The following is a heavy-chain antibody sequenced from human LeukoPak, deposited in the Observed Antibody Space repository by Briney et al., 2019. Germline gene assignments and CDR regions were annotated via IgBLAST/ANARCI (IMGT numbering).Heavy chain of an antibody. Sequence: GGSLRLSCAASGFTFSSYSMNWVRQAPGKGLEWVSSISSSSSYIYYADSVKGRFTISRDNAKSSLYLQMNSLRAEDTAVYYCARDPYNGYYGDDYYYYMDVWGKGTTVTISS. CDR2: ISSSSSYI. V-gene: IGHV3-21*01. CDR1: GFTFSSYS. J-gene: IGHJ6*03. CDR3: ARDPYNGYYGDDYYYYMDV. D-gene: IGHD4-17*01.